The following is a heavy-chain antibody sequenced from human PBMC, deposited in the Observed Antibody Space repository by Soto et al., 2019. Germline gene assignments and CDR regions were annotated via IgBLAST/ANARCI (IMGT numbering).Heavy chain of an antibody. Sequence: GGSLRLSCAASGFTFSSYAMHWVRQAPGKGLEWVAVISYDGSNKYYADSVKGRFTISRDNSKNTLYLQMNSLRAEDTAVYYCARHLLPCTASTCYGIDVWGQGTTVTVSS. CDR3: ARHLLPCTASTCYGIDV. V-gene: IGHV3-30-3*01. J-gene: IGHJ6*02. CDR2: ISYDGSNK. CDR1: GFTFSSYA.